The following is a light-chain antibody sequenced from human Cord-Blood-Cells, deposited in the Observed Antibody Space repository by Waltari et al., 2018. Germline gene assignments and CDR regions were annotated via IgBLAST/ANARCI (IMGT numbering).Light chain of an antibody. CDR2: DAS. CDR3: QQRSNWPLT. V-gene: IGKV3-11*01. J-gene: IGKJ4*01. CDR1: QGVSSY. Sequence: IVLTQSPATLSLSPGERATLSCRASQGVSSYLALYQQKPGQAPRLLIYDASNRATGIPAMCSGSGSAKDFTLTISRLEPEDFAVYCCQQRSNWPLTFGGGTKVEIK.